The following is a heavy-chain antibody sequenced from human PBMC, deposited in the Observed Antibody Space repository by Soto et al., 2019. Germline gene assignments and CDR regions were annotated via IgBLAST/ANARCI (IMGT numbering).Heavy chain of an antibody. CDR2: IIPIFGTA. V-gene: IGHV1-69*06. D-gene: IGHD2-15*01. CDR1: GGTFSSYA. J-gene: IGHJ3*02. CDR3: ARDGYCSGGSCHANAFDI. Sequence: ASVKVSCKASGGTFSSYAISWVRQAPGQGLEWMGGIIPIFGTANYAQKFQGRVTITADKSTSTAYMELSSLRSEDTAVYYCARDGYCSGGSCHANAFDIWGQGTMVT.